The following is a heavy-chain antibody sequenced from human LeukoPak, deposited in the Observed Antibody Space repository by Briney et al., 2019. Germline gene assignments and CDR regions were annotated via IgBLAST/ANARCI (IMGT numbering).Heavy chain of an antibody. J-gene: IGHJ4*02. CDR3: AKDKYSPVRSMSGAAYYFDF. Sequence: GGSLRLSCAASGLTFSSYAMTWVRQAPGEGLQWVSDISGSGSSAYYADSVRGRFTISRDNSKNTLYLQMNSLRAEDTAVYHCAKDKYSPVRSMSGAAYYFDFWGPGTLVTVSS. V-gene: IGHV3-23*01. CDR2: ISGSGSSA. CDR1: GLTFSSYA. D-gene: IGHD6-13*01.